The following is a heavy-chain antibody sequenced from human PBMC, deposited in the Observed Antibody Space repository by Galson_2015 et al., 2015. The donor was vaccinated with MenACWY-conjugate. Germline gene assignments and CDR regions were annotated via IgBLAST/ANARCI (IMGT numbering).Heavy chain of an antibody. V-gene: IGHV3-30*02. CDR2: IRYDGSNK. CDR1: GFTFSSYG. Sequence: SLRLSCAASGFTFSSYGMHWVRQAPGKGLEWVAFIRYDGSNKYYADSVKGRFTISRDNSKNTLYLQMNSLRAEDTAVYYCAKDSVLRFLEWLLSIDYWGQGTLVTVSS. J-gene: IGHJ4*02. D-gene: IGHD3-3*01. CDR3: AKDSVLRFLEWLLSIDY.